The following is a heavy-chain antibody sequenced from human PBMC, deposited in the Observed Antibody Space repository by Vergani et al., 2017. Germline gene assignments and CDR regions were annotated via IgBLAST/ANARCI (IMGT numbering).Heavy chain of an antibody. CDR1: GFTFSDHY. CDR2: ISPGASTV. D-gene: IGHD1-20*01. CDR3: AKNPGITTTRHYYARDV. Sequence: LEASGGGSVKPGWSLRLSCAASGFTFSDHYISWIRQAPGKGLEWVSHISPGASTVSYTASVTGRFPVSRDNDNNSLTLDMTTLRAENTAVSYCAKNPGITTTRHYYARDVGGKGTTVTVS. J-gene: IGHJ6*04. V-gene: IGHV3-11*04.